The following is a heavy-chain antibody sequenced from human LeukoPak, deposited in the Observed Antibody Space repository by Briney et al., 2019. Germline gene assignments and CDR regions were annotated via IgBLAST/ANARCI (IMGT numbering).Heavy chain of an antibody. Sequence: SQTLSLTCAISGDSVSSNSVTWNWIRQSPSRGLEWLGRTYYRSTWYNDYAVSVRGRITVNPDTSKDQFSLHLNSVTPEDTAVYCCARRLTQYDCFDPWGQGILVTVSS. V-gene: IGHV6-1*01. CDR2: TYYRSTWYN. CDR3: ARRLTQYDCFDP. J-gene: IGHJ5*02. D-gene: IGHD2-2*01. CDR1: GDSVSSNSVT.